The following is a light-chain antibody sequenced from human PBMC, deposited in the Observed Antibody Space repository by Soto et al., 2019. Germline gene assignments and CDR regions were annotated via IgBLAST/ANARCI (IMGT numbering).Light chain of an antibody. CDR1: QSVSSY. V-gene: IGKV3-11*01. CDR3: QQRTDWPRT. J-gene: IGKJ1*01. CDR2: DAS. Sequence: EIVLTQCPATLSLSPGERATLSCRASQSVSSYLAWYQQKPGQAPRLLIHDASNRAAGIPARFSGSGSGTDFTLSISNVELEDFAVYYCQQRTDWPRTFGQGTKV.